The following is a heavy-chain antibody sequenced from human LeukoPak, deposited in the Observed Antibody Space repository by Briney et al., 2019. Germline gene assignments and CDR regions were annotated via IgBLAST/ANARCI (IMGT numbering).Heavy chain of an antibody. CDR1: GFTFSTFW. CDR2: IRPDGNER. Sequence: GGSLRLSCAASGFTFSTFWLNWVCQAPGKGLEWVANIRPDGNERHYVDSVKGRFTISRDNAKNSLYLQMDSLRAKDTAVYYCARETIGTFFNWGQGTLVTVSS. CDR3: ARETIGTFFN. J-gene: IGHJ4*02. D-gene: IGHD1-26*01. V-gene: IGHV3-7*01.